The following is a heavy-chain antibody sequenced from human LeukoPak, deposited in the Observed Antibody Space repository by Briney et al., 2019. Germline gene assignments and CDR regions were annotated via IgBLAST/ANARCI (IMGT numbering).Heavy chain of an antibody. V-gene: IGHV3-23*01. J-gene: IGHJ5*02. D-gene: IGHD1-26*01. Sequence: PGGSLRLSCAASGFTFSIYAMSWARQAPGKGLEWVSAISGSGSNTYYADSVKGRFTISRDNSKNTLYLQMNSLRVEDTAVYYCAKKYSTGLDPWGQGTLVTVSS. CDR3: AKKYSTGLDP. CDR2: ISGSGSNT. CDR1: GFTFSIYA.